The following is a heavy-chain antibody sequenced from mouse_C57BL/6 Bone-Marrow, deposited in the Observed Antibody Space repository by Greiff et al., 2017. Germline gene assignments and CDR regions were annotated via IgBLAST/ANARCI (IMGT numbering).Heavy chain of an antibody. V-gene: IGHV1-42*01. CDR2: INPSTGGT. D-gene: IGHD6-1*01. Sequence: VQLVESGPELVKPGASVKISCKASGYSFTGYYMNWVKQSPEKSLEWIGEINPSTGGTTYNQKFKAKATLTVDKSSSTAYMQLKSLTSEDSAVYYGARSQYYYAMDYWGQGTSVTVSS. CDR3: ARSQYYYAMDY. CDR1: GYSFTGYY. J-gene: IGHJ4*01.